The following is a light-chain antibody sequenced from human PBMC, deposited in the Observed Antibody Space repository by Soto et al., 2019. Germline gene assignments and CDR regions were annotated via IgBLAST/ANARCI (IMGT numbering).Light chain of an antibody. CDR1: QSVSSY. J-gene: IGKJ4*01. CDR3: QQRSNWLT. CDR2: DAS. Sequence: EIVFTQSPATLSLSPGERATLSCRDSQSVSSYLAWYQQKPGQAPRLLIYDASNRATGIPARFSGSGSGTDFTLTISSLEPEDFAVYYCQQRSNWLTFGGGTKVDIK. V-gene: IGKV3-11*01.